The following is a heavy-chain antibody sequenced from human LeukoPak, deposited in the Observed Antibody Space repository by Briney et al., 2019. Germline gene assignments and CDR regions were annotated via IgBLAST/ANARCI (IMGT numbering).Heavy chain of an antibody. D-gene: IGHD3-3*01. V-gene: IGHV3-11*04. CDR3: ARGVITIFGVAPGHAFDI. CDR2: ISSSGSTI. CDR1: GSTFSSYA. Sequence: NSGGSLRLSCATSGSTFSSYAMSWVRQAPGKGLEWVSYISSSGSTIYYADSVKGRFTISRDNAKNSLYLQMNSLRAEDTAVYYCARGVITIFGVAPGHAFDIWGQGTMVTVSS. J-gene: IGHJ3*02.